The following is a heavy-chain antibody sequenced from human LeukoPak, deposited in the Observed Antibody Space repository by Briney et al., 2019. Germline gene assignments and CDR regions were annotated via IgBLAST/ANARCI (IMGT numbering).Heavy chain of an antibody. CDR2: MRQDGSDK. Sequence: PGGSLTLSCAVSGFTSSTAWLTWVRQAPGKGLEWVADMRQDGSDKYYVDSVKGRFTISRDNAKNSLYLQMNSLRAEDTAVYYCARGYAEVWLFMDVWGQGTTVTVSS. CDR1: GFTSSTAW. CDR3: ARGYAEVWLFMDV. V-gene: IGHV3-7*01. J-gene: IGHJ6*02. D-gene: IGHD3-16*02.